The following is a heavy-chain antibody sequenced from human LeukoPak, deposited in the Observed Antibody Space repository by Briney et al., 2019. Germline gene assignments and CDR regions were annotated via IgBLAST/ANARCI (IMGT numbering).Heavy chain of an antibody. CDR2: ISSDGSIT. CDR3: VRAPEAAAFDY. Sequence: GGSLRLSCAASGFTFSTYWMHWVRQAPGKGLVWVSRISSDGSITSYADSVKGRFTISRDNAKNSLYLQVNSLRADDTAVYYCVRAPEAAAFDYWGQGTLVTVSS. CDR1: GFTFSTYW. D-gene: IGHD6-13*01. J-gene: IGHJ4*02. V-gene: IGHV3-74*01.